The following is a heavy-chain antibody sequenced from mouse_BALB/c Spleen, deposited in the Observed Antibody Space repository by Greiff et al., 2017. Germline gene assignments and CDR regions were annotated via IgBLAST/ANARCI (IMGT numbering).Heavy chain of an antibody. CDR1: GYTFTNYW. CDR2: IYPGGGYT. D-gene: IGHD1-1*01. J-gene: IGHJ4*01. Sequence: VQLQQSGAELVRPGTSVKISCKASGYTFTNYWLGWVKQRPGHGLEWIGDIYPGGGYTNYNEKFKGKATLTADTSSSTAYMQLSSLTSEDSAVYFGAREGVFITTVVGGAMDYWGQGTSVTVSS. CDR3: AREGVFITTVVGGAMDY. V-gene: IGHV1-63*02.